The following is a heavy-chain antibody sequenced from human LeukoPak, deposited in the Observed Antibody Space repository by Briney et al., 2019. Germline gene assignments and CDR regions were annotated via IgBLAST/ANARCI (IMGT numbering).Heavy chain of an antibody. D-gene: IGHD6-19*01. CDR2: IYYSGST. Sequence: PSETLSLTCTVSGGSINSYSWTWIRQPPGKGLECIGYIYYSGSTYYNPSLKSRVTISVDTSKNQFSLKLSSVTAADTAVYYCASSGWYWDAFDIWGQGTMVTVSS. V-gene: IGHV4-59*08. CDR3: ASSGWYWDAFDI. CDR1: GGSINSYS. J-gene: IGHJ3*02.